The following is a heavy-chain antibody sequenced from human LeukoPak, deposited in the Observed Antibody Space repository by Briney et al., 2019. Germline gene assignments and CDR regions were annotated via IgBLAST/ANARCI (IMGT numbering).Heavy chain of an antibody. D-gene: IGHD6-19*01. J-gene: IGHJ4*02. CDR2: ISGSGGST. CDR3: AKATSGWYHSTDY. V-gene: IGHV3-23*01. Sequence: GGSLRLSCAASGFTFNGYAMSWVRQAPGKGLEWVSAISGSGGSTYYADSVKGRFTISRDNSKNTLYLQMNSLRAEDTAVYYCAKATSGWYHSTDYWGQGTLVTVSS. CDR1: GFTFNGYA.